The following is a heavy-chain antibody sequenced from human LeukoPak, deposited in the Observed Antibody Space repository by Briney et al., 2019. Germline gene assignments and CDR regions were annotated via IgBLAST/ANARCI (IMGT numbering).Heavy chain of an antibody. CDR3: ARLAVAGTPDDY. V-gene: IGHV4-59*01. D-gene: IGHD6-19*01. CDR1: GGSISSYD. CDR2: IYYSGST. J-gene: IGHJ4*02. Sequence: SETLSLTCTISGGSISSYDWSWIRQPLGKGLEWIGYIYYSGSTNYNPSLKSRVTISVDTSKNQFSLKLSSVTAADTAVYYCARLAVAGTPDDYWGQGTLVTVSS.